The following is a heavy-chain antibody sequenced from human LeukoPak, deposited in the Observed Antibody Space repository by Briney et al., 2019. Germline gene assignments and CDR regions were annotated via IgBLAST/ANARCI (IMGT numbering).Heavy chain of an antibody. CDR3: ARGHPGIAARPFYFQH. CDR1: GGSFSGYY. J-gene: IGHJ1*01. CDR2: INHSGST. V-gene: IGHV4-34*01. D-gene: IGHD6-6*01. Sequence: SETLSLTCAVYGGSFSGYYWSWIRQPPGKGLEWIGEINHSGSTNVNPSLKSRVTISVDTSKNQFSLKLSSVTAADTAVYYCARGHPGIAARPFYFQHWGQGTLVTVS.